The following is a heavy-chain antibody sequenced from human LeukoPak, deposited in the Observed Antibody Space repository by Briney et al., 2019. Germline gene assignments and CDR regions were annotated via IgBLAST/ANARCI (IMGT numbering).Heavy chain of an antibody. CDR2: INTNTGNP. CDR1: GYTFTSYA. V-gene: IGHV7-4-1*02. J-gene: IGHJ4*02. Sequence: ASVKVSCKASGYTFTSYAMNWVRQAPGQGLEWMGWINTNTGNPTYAQGFTGRFVFSLDTSVSTAYLQISSLKAEDTAVYYCARGYCSGGSCYSDHEAEDYWGQGTLVTVSS. D-gene: IGHD2-15*01. CDR3: ARGYCSGGSCYSDHEAEDY.